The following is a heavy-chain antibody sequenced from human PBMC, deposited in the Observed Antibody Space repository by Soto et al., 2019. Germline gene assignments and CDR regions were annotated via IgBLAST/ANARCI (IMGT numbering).Heavy chain of an antibody. D-gene: IGHD1-26*01. Sequence: SETLSLTCAVYGGSFSGYYWSWIRQPPGKGLEWIGEINHSGSTNYNPSLKSRVTISVDTSKNQFSLKLSSVTAADTAVYYCARQLGATLGGGMDVWGQGTAVTVSS. V-gene: IGHV4-34*01. CDR3: ARQLGATLGGGMDV. J-gene: IGHJ6*02. CDR2: INHSGST. CDR1: GGSFSGYY.